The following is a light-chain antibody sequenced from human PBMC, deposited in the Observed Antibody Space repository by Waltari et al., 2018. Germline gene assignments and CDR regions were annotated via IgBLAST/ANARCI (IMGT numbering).Light chain of an antibody. CDR3: QQYGKPPRT. J-gene: IGKJ1*01. CDR2: GAS. V-gene: IGKV3-20*01. CDR1: QSINNDY. Sequence: CRASQSINNDYLARYQQKPGQGARLVIKGASRRATGIPERFSGSGSGADFTLTISRLEPEYFAVYYCQQYGKPPRTFGQGTKVEIK.